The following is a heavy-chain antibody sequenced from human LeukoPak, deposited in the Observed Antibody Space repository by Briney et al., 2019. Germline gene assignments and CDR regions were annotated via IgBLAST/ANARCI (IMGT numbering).Heavy chain of an antibody. J-gene: IGHJ4*02. V-gene: IGHV3-23*01. CDR1: GFTFSSYA. D-gene: IGHD3-22*01. CDR2: ISGSGGST. CDR3: AKGSYYDSSGSFYFDY. Sequence: GGSLRLSCAASGFTFSSYAMSWVRQAPGKGLEWVSAISGSGGSTYYADSVKGRFTISRDNSKNTLYLQMNSLRAEDTAAYYCAKGSYYDSSGSFYFDYWGQGTLVTVSS.